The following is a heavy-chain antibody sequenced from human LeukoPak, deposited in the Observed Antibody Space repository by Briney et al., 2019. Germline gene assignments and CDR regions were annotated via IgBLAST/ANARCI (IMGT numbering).Heavy chain of an antibody. CDR1: GGSISSYY. J-gene: IGHJ4*02. Sequence: PSETLPLTCTVSGGSISSYYWSWIRQPPGKGLEWIGYIYYSGSTNYNPSLKSRVTISVDTSKNQFSLKLSSVTAADTAVYYCARLSDYDSLFDYWGQGTLVTVSS. D-gene: IGHD5-12*01. CDR3: ARLSDYDSLFDY. CDR2: IYYSGST. V-gene: IGHV4-59*08.